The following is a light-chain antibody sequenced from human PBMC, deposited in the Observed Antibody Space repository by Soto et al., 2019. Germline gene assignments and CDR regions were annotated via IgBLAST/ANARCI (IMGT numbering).Light chain of an antibody. CDR1: QTVSSN. Sequence: EIVMTQSPATLSVSPGERATLSCWASQTVSSNLAWYQQKPGQAPRLLIYGASTRATGIPARFTGSGSGTEFPLTINSLQSEDFAVYYCQQYNNWPLTFGQGTKLEIK. J-gene: IGKJ2*01. CDR3: QQYNNWPLT. V-gene: IGKV3-15*01. CDR2: GAS.